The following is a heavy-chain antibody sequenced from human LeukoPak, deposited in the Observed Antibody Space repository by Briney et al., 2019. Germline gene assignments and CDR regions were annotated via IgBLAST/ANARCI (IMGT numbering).Heavy chain of an antibody. J-gene: IGHJ6*02. V-gene: IGHV1-2*02. CDR2: INPNSGGT. Sequence: ASVTVSCKASGYTFTGYYMHWVRQAPGQGLEWMRWINPNSGGTNYAQKLQGRVTMTRDTSISTAYMELSRLRSDDTAVYYCARDGGRAAAGFYYYYGMDVWGQGTTVTVSS. CDR3: ARDGGRAAAGFYYYYGMDV. D-gene: IGHD6-13*01. CDR1: GYTFTGYY.